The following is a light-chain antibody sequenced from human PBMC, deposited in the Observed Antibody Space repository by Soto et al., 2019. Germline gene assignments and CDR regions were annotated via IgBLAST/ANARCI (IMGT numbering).Light chain of an antibody. J-gene: IGLJ1*01. CDR2: SNN. CDR1: SSNIGSNT. V-gene: IGLV1-44*01. Sequence: QSVLTQPPSASGTPGQRVTISCSGSSSNIGSNTVNWYQQLPGTAPKLLIYSNNQRPSGVPDRFSGSKSGTSDSLAISGLQSEDEADYYCAAWDDSMNGYVFGTGIKVTVL. CDR3: AAWDDSMNGYV.